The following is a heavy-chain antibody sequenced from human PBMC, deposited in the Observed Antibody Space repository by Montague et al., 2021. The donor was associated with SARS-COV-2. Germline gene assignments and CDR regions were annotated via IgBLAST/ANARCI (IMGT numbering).Heavy chain of an antibody. CDR2: IYYKGSTS. CDR1: GDSITIRSYY. CDR3: ARDWTHDY. V-gene: IGHV4-39*06. J-gene: IGHJ4*02. D-gene: IGHD1-1*01. Sequence: SETLSLTCTVSGDSITIRSYYWGWIRQPPGKGLEWIGNIYYKGSTSYSNPSLKSRVTISLDTSKNQCPLRLRSVTAADTAVYYGARDWTHDYWGQGTLVAVSS.